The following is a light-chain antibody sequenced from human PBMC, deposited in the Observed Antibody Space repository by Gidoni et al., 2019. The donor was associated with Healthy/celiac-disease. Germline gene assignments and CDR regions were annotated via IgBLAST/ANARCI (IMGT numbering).Light chain of an antibody. V-gene: IGLV1-40*01. Sequence: QSVLTQPPSVSGAPGQRVTISCTGSSSNIGAGYDVHWYQQLPGTAPKLLIYVNSNRPSGVPDRFSGSKSGTSASLAITGLQAEDEADYYCQSYDSSLSGLLYVFGTGTKVTVL. CDR2: VNS. CDR1: SSNIGAGYD. J-gene: IGLJ1*01. CDR3: QSYDSSLSGLLYV.